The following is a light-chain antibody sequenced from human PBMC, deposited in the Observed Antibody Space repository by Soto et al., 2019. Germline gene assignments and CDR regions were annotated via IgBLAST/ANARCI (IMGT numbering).Light chain of an antibody. J-gene: IGKJ5*01. CDR2: DAS. Sequence: EIVMTQSPATLSVSPWERATLSCGASESVSTSLAWYQQKPGQAPRLLIYDASNRATGIPARFSGSGSGTDFTLTISSLEPEDFAVYYCQQRSNFITFGQGTRLENK. CDR3: QQRSNFIT. CDR1: ESVSTS. V-gene: IGKV3-11*01.